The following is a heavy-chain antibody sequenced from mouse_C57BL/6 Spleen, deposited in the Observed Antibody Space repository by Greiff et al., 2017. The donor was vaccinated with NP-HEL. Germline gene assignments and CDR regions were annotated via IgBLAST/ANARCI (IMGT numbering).Heavy chain of an antibody. Sequence: QVHVKQPGAELVKPGASVKMSCKASGYTFTSYWITWVKQRPGQGLEWIGDIYPGSGSTNYNEKFKSKATLTVDTSSSTAYMQLSSLPSEDSAVYYCARGTSKTAQATWFAYWGQGTLVTVSA. CDR3: ARGTSKTAQATWFAY. CDR2: IYPGSGST. D-gene: IGHD3-2*02. V-gene: IGHV1-55*01. CDR1: GYTFTSYW. J-gene: IGHJ3*01.